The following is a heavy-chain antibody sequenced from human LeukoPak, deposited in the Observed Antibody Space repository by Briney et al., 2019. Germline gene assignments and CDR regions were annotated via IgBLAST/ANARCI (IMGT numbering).Heavy chain of an antibody. CDR1: GFTFSKYG. CDR3: AKPPRVVVVTAFDS. CDR2: IWYDGSNK. Sequence: GGSLRLSCAASGFTFSKYGMHWVRQAPGKGLEWVAAIWYDGSNKYYADSVKGRFTISRDNSKNMVYVQMNSLRAEDTAVYFCAKPPRVVVVTAFDSWGQGTLVTVSS. D-gene: IGHD2-21*02. V-gene: IGHV3-33*03. J-gene: IGHJ4*02.